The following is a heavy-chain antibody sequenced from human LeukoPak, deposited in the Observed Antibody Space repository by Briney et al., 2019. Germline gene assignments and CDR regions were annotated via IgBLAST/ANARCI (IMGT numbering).Heavy chain of an antibody. Sequence: GGSLRLPCAASGFTFSSYGMHWVRQAPGKGLEWVAVISYDGSNKYYADSVKGRFTISRDNSKNTLYLQMNSLRAEDTAVYYCAKDGPSKYCSGGSCYSGGFDPWGQGTLVTVSS. D-gene: IGHD2-15*01. J-gene: IGHJ5*02. CDR3: AKDGPSKYCSGGSCYSGGFDP. CDR2: ISYDGSNK. V-gene: IGHV3-30*18. CDR1: GFTFSSYG.